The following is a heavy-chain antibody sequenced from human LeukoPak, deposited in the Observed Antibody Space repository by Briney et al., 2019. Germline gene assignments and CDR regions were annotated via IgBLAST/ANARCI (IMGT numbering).Heavy chain of an antibody. V-gene: IGHV3-49*04. CDR2: IRSKAYDGTT. Sequence: GGSLRLSCRVSGLTFGDYAMAWVRQAPGKGLEWVGSIRSKAYDGTTEYAASVEGRFTISRDDSNSIDYLQMNSIKTEDTGVYYCSRIERLPSSRTEVDAEFWGQGTLVTVSS. J-gene: IGHJ4*02. CDR3: SRIERLPSSRTEVDAEF. CDR1: GLTFGDYA. D-gene: IGHD5-18*01.